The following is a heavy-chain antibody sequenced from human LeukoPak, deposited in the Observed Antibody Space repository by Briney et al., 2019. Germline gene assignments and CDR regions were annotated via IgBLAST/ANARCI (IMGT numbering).Heavy chain of an antibody. Sequence: SETLSLTCTVSGGSISSYYWSWIRQPAGKGLEWLGRIYTSGSTNYNPSLKSRVTMSVDTSKNQFSLKLSSVTAADTAVYYCARGVRWAPAAPNWFDPWGQGTLVTVSS. D-gene: IGHD2-2*01. V-gene: IGHV4-4*07. CDR1: GGSISSYY. J-gene: IGHJ5*02. CDR2: IYTSGST. CDR3: ARGVRWAPAAPNWFDP.